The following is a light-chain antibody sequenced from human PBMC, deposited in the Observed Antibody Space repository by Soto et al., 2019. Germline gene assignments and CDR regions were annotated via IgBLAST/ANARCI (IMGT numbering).Light chain of an antibody. J-gene: IGLJ1*01. CDR3: AAWDDSLSGPV. Sequence: QSVLTQPPSASGTLVQRVSISCSGSSSNIGSNPVNWYQQLPGTAPRLLIYNNNQRPSGVPDRFSGSKSGTSASLAISGLQSEHEADYYCAAWDDSLSGPVFGTGTKLTVL. CDR2: NNN. V-gene: IGLV1-44*01. CDR1: SSNIGSNP.